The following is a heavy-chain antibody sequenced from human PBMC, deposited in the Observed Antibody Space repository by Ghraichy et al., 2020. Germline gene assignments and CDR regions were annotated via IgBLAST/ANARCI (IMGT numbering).Heavy chain of an antibody. Sequence: SETLSLTCTVSGGSISTYYWSWIRQPPGKGLEWIGYVFYSGSTNYNPSLKSRVTISVDTSKNQFSLKLSSVTAADTAVYYCARHLAAAGWYYFDYWGQGPLVTVCS. J-gene: IGHJ4*02. CDR2: VFYSGST. CDR3: ARHLAAAGWYYFDY. CDR1: GGSISTYY. D-gene: IGHD6-13*01. V-gene: IGHV4-59*08.